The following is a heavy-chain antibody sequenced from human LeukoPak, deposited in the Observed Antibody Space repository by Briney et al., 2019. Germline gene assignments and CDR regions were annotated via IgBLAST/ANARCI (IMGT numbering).Heavy chain of an antibody. CDR1: GGSISSYY. CDR3: ARNRGYDWNWFDP. D-gene: IGHD5-12*01. CDR2: IYYSGST. Sequence: SETLSLTCTVSGGSISSYYWSWIRQPPGKGLEWIGYIYYSGSTNYNPSLKSRVTISVDTSKNQFSLKLSSVTAADTAVYYCARNRGYDWNWFDPWGQGTLVTVSS. V-gene: IGHV4-59*08. J-gene: IGHJ5*02.